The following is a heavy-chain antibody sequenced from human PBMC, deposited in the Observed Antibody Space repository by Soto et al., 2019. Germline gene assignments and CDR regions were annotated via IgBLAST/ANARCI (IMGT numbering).Heavy chain of an antibody. D-gene: IGHD1-26*01. Sequence: GGSLRLSCAASGFTFSSYWMHWVRQAPGKGLVWVSRINSDGSSTSYADSVKGRFTISRDNAKNTLYLQMNSLRAEDTAVYYCAATSGSYYYYGMGVWGQGTTVTVSS. CDR1: GFTFSSYW. J-gene: IGHJ6*02. CDR3: AATSGSYYYYGMGV. CDR2: INSDGSST. V-gene: IGHV3-74*01.